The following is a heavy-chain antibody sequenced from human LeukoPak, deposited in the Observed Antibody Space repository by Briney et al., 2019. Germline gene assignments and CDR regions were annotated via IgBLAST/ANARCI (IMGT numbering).Heavy chain of an antibody. D-gene: IGHD2-2*01. CDR3: ARVNCSSTSCYVGWFDP. CDR2: ISSSSSYI. CDR1: GFTFSSYS. Sequence: GGSLRLSCAASGFTFSSYSMNWVRQAPGKGLEWVSSISSSSSYIYYADSVKGRFTISRDNAKNSLYLQMNSLRAEDTAVYYCARVNCSSTSCYVGWFDPWGQGTLVTVSS. J-gene: IGHJ5*02. V-gene: IGHV3-21*01.